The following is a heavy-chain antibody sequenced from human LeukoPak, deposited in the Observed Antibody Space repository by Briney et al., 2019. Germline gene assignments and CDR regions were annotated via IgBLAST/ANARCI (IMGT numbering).Heavy chain of an antibody. CDR1: GFTFSSYA. CDR3: AKPKGTGIVVVPAATGY. J-gene: IGHJ4*02. D-gene: IGHD2-2*01. Sequence: PGGSLRLSCAASGFTFSSYAMSWVRQAPGKGLEWVSAISGSGGSTYYADSVKGRFTISRDNSKNTLYLQMNSLRAEDTAVYYCAKPKGTGIVVVPAATGYWGQGTLVTVSS. CDR2: ISGSGGST. V-gene: IGHV3-23*01.